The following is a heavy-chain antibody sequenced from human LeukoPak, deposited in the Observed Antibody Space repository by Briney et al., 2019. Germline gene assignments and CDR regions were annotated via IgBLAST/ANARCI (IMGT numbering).Heavy chain of an antibody. CDR3: ARAGWYELPRYAFDI. Sequence: ASVKVSCKASGYTFTSYGISWVRQAPGRGLEWMGWISAYNGNTNYAQKLQGRVTMTTDTSTSTAYMELRSLRSDDTAVYYCARAGWYELPRYAFDIWGQGTMVTVSS. V-gene: IGHV1-18*01. CDR2: ISAYNGNT. J-gene: IGHJ3*02. CDR1: GYTFTSYG. D-gene: IGHD6-19*01.